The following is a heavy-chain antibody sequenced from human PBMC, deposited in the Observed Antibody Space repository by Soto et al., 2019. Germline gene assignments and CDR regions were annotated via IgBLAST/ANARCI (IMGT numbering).Heavy chain of an antibody. J-gene: IGHJ3*02. CDR2: VYYSGST. Sequence: PSEPLSLTCTVSGASISSSYWSWIRQSPGKGLEWIGYVYYSGSTNYNPSLKSRVTMSVDTSKNQFSLKLSSVTAADTAMYYCARGYYDSNGQSNTFDIWGQGTMVTVSS. D-gene: IGHD3-22*01. CDR3: ARGYYDSNGQSNTFDI. V-gene: IGHV4-59*01. CDR1: GASISSSY.